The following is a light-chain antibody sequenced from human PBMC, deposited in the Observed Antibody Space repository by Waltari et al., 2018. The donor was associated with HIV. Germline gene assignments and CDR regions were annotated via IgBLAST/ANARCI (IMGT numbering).Light chain of an antibody. J-gene: IGKJ4*01. CDR2: DAY. Sequence: EIVLTQSPATLSLSPVERATLSCRASQSISTYLAWYQQKPGQAPRLLIFDAYNRATGIPARFSGSGSGTDFTLTISSLEPEDFAVYYCQQRSNWPRPTFGGGTKVEIK. V-gene: IGKV3-11*01. CDR3: QQRSNWPRPT. CDR1: QSISTY.